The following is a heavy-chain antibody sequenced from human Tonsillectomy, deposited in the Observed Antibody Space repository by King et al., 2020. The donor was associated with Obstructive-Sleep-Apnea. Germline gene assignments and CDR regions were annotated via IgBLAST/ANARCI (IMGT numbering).Heavy chain of an antibody. J-gene: IGHJ4*02. D-gene: IGHD5-12*01. CDR2: IWYDGSNK. Sequence: VQLVQSGGGVVQPGRSLRLSCAASGFTFSSYGMHWVRQAPGKGLEWVAVIWYDGSNKYYADSVKGRFTISRDNSKNTLYLQMNSLRAEDTAVYYCVREGRYSGYDLDYWGQGTLVTVSS. V-gene: IGHV3-33*01. CDR1: GFTFSSYG. CDR3: VREGRYSGYDLDY.